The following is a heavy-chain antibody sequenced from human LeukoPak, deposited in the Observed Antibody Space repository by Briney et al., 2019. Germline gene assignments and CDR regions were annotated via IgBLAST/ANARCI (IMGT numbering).Heavy chain of an antibody. D-gene: IGHD5-18*01. CDR1: GGSISSSNW. V-gene: IGHV4-4*02. CDR2: IYHSGST. J-gene: IGHJ6*02. CDR3: ASLVDTAMVTRSDYYGMDV. Sequence: SETLSLTCAVSGGSISSSNWWSWVRQPPGKGLEWIGEIYHSGSTNYNPSRKSRVTISVDTSKNQFSLKLSSVTAADTAVYYCASLVDTAMVTRSDYYGMDVWGQGTTVTVSS.